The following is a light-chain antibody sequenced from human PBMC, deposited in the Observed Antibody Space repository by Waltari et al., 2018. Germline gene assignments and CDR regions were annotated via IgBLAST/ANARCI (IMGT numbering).Light chain of an antibody. Sequence: SYELTQTPSVTVLPGQTASITCSGNKLGNKYVCWYQQKPGQSPLLVIYQDSKRPSEIPERVSGSNSGNTATLTISGTQAMDEADYYCQTWDSGSTVVFGGGTKLTVL. CDR3: QTWDSGSTVV. CDR2: QDS. J-gene: IGLJ2*01. CDR1: KLGNKY. V-gene: IGLV3-1*01.